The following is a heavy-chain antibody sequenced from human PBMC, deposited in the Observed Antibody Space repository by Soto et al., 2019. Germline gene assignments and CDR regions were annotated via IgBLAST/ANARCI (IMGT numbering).Heavy chain of an antibody. Sequence: SETLSLTCTVSGGSMSNYYWSWIRQPPGKGLEWIGCVYYSGSTNYNPPLKSRVTISVDTSTHQFSLKLTSVTAADTAVYYCTREQTSTVVTQWGPGTLVTVSS. CDR1: GGSMSNYY. CDR2: VYYSGST. D-gene: IGHD4-17*01. V-gene: IGHV4-59*01. J-gene: IGHJ4*02. CDR3: TREQTSTVVTQ.